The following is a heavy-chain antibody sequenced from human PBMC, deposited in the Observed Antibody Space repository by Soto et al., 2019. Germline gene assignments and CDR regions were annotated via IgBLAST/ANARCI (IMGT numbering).Heavy chain of an antibody. CDR2: IYYSGST. D-gene: IGHD6-19*01. V-gene: IGHV4-31*03. J-gene: IGHJ4*02. CDR3: ASFMDGWSVDY. CDR1: GGSISSGGYY. Sequence: QVQLQESGPGLVKPSQTLSLTCTVSGGSISSGGYYWSWIRQHPGKGLEWIGYIYYSGSTYYNPSLKSRATLSVNTSKSQFSLKLSSVTAEDTAVDYCASFMDGWSVDYWGQGTLVTVSS.